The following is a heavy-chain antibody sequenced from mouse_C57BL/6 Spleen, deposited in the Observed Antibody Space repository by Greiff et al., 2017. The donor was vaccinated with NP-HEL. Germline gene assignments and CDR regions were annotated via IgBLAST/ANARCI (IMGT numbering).Heavy chain of an antibody. CDR2: ISDGGSYT. CDR1: GFTFSSYA. CDR3: ARGGITTGFDV. Sequence: EVMLVESGGGLVKPGGSLKLSCAASGFTFSSYAMSWVRQTPEKRLEWVATISDGGSYTYYPDNVKGRFTISRDIAKNNLYLQMSHLKSEDTAMYYCARGGITTGFDVWGTGTTVTVSS. J-gene: IGHJ1*03. V-gene: IGHV5-4*03. D-gene: IGHD1-2*01.